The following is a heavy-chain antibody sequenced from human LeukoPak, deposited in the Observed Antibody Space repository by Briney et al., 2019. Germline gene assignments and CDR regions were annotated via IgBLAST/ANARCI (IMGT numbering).Heavy chain of an antibody. CDR3: AVRNTSSWSPFDF. D-gene: IGHD6-13*01. V-gene: IGHV1-18*01. J-gene: IGHJ4*02. Sequence: GALVKVSCKASGYTFTNYGISWVRQAPGQGLEWMGWISAYNGDTNYAQKLQGRVTMTTDTSTSTAYMELRSLRSDDTAIYYCAVRNTSSWSPFDFWGQGTLVTVSS. CDR1: GYTFTNYG. CDR2: ISAYNGDT.